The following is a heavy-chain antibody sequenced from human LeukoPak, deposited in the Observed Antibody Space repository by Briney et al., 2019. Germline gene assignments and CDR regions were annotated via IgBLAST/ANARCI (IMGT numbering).Heavy chain of an antibody. V-gene: IGHV3-23*01. CDR3: ARAGMVSGSYPYYFDY. Sequence: GGSPRLSCTASGFTFSSYAMSWVRQAPGKGLEWVSAISGSGGSTYYADSVKGRFTISRDNSKNTLYLQMNSLRAEDTAVYYCARAGMVSGSYPYYFDYWGREPWSPSPQ. D-gene: IGHD1-26*01. CDR1: GFTFSSYA. J-gene: IGHJ4*02. CDR2: ISGSGGST.